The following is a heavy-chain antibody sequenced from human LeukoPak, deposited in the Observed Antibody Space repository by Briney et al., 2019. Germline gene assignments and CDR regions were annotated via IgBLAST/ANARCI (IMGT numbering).Heavy chain of an antibody. J-gene: IGHJ4*02. Sequence: ASVKVSCKTSGYTFTNYGISWVRQAPGQGLEWMGWINTQTGQTNYAQKVQGRVTMTTETPTRTVYMELRSLRSDDTAVYFCARKGCYGDCYLFDSCGQGTLVTVSS. CDR1: GYTFTNYG. CDR3: ARKGCYGDCYLFDS. V-gene: IGHV1-18*01. CDR2: INTQTGQT. D-gene: IGHD2-21*02.